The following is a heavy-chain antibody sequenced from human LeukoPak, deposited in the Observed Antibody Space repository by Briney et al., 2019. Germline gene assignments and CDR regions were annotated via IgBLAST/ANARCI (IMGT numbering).Heavy chain of an antibody. CDR3: ARQTGSGLFILP. V-gene: IGHV4-38-2*02. CDR2: IYHSGGT. CDR1: GYSISSGYY. D-gene: IGHD3/OR15-3a*01. J-gene: IGHJ4*02. Sequence: SETLSLTCTVSGYSISSGYYWGWIRQPPGKGPEWIGSIYHSGGTYYNPSLKSRVTISVDTSKNQFSLKLSSVTAADTAVYYCARQTGSGLFILPGGQGTLVTVSS.